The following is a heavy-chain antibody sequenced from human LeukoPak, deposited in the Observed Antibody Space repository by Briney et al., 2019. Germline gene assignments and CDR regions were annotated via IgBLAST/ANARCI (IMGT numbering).Heavy chain of an antibody. CDR2: IKQDGSEK. J-gene: IGHJ4*02. V-gene: IGHV3-7*03. D-gene: IGHD1-26*01. CDR1: GLTLSSYW. Sequence: GGSLRLSCAASGLTLSSYWMSWVRQAPGKGLEWVANIKQDGSEKYYVDSVKGRFTISRDNAKNSLYLQMNSLRVEDRAVYYCARTGGVCGQGTLVTVSS. CDR3: ARTGGV.